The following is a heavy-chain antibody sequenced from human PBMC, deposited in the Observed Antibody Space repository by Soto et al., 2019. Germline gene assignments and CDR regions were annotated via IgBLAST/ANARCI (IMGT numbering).Heavy chain of an antibody. CDR3: ANGYRSGWYYFDY. CDR1: GFTFSTYG. J-gene: IGHJ4*02. CDR2: ISHDGSNK. Sequence: QVQLVESGGGVIQPGRSLKLSCGASGFTFSTYGMHWVRQAPGKGLEWVAVISHDGSNKYYAESVKGRFTISRDNSKNTLYLQMNSLKPEDTAVYYCANGYRSGWYYFDYWGQGTLVTVSS. V-gene: IGHV3-30*18. D-gene: IGHD6-19*01.